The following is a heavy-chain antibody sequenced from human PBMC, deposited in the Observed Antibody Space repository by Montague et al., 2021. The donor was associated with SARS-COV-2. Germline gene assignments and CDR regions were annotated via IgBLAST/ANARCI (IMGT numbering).Heavy chain of an antibody. CDR1: GFMFRNYG. D-gene: IGHD3-10*01. V-gene: IGHV3-33*05. J-gene: IGHJ4*02. Sequence: SLRLSCAASGFMFRNYGMHWIRQAPGNGLEWVTLVSDDESRKYYGESVKGRFTVARDNSKNTLYLQMNSLRPEDTAVYFCARDFRADGTMVPVDYWGQGTLVAVSS. CDR2: VSDDESRK. CDR3: ARDFRADGTMVPVDY.